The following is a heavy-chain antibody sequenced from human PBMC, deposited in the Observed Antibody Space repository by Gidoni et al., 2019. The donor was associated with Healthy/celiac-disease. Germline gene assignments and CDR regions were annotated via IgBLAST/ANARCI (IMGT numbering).Heavy chain of an antibody. J-gene: IGHJ6*02. V-gene: IGHV3-74*01. D-gene: IGHD2-2*01. CDR3: ARDPRGYCSSTSCYFMDYYYGMDV. CDR2: INSDGSST. CDR1: GVTFSSYW. Sequence: GLVQPGGSLRLSCAASGVTFSSYWMHWVRQAPGKGLVWVSRINSDGSSTSYADSVKGRFTISRDNAKNTLYLQMNSLRAEDTAVYYCARDPRGYCSSTSCYFMDYYYGMDVWGQGTTVTVSS.